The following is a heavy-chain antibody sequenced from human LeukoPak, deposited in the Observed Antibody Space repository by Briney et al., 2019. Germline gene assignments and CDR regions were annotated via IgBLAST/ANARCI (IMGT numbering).Heavy chain of an antibody. J-gene: IGHJ4*02. CDR2: INGSGGST. D-gene: IGHD3-3*01. Sequence: PGGSLRLSCAVSGFIFSSYAMSWVRQAPGKGLGWVSVINGSGGSTYYADSVKGRFTISRDNSKNTLYLQMNSLRAEDTAVYYCAKVPGSGRNTLTKYYFDYWGQGTLVTVSS. CDR3: AKVPGSGRNTLTKYYFDY. V-gene: IGHV3-23*01. CDR1: GFIFSSYA.